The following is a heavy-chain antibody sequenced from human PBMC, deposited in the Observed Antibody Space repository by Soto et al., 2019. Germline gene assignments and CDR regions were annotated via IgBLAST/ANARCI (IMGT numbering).Heavy chain of an antibody. CDR2: IYYSGST. Sequence: QLQLQESGPGLVKPSETLSLTCTVSGGSISSYYWGWIRRPPGKGLEWIGSIYYSGSTYYNPSLKSRVSISVDTSKNQFSLTLSSVTAADTAVYYCARGGGYNFDYWGQGTLVTVSS. CDR1: GGSISSYY. CDR3: ARGGGYNFDY. V-gene: IGHV4-39*01. D-gene: IGHD1-26*01. J-gene: IGHJ4*02.